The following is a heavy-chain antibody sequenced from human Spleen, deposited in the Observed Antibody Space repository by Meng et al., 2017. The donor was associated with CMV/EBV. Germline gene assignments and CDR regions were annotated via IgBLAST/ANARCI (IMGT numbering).Heavy chain of an antibody. V-gene: IGHV3-21*01. CDR2: ISSGGGFI. J-gene: IGHJ5*02. CDR3: ARDVAVAAPPFDP. Sequence: GGSLRLSCAASGFTVSSNYMSWVRQAPGKGLEWVSSISSGGGFIYSADSLKGRFTISRDNAKSSLYLQMNSLRADDTAVYYCARDVAVAAPPFDPWGQGTLVTVSS. D-gene: IGHD6-19*01. CDR1: GFTVSSNY.